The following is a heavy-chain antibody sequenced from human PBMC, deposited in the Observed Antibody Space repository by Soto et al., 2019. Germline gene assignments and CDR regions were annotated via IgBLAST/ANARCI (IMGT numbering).Heavy chain of an antibody. CDR2: INHSGST. D-gene: IGHD3-10*01. J-gene: IGHJ4*02. CDR1: GGSFSGYY. V-gene: IGHV4-34*01. CDR3: ARQNYVSGFDY. Sequence: SETRSLTCAVYGGSFSGYYWSWIRQPPGKGLEWIGEINHSGSTNYNPSLKSRVTISVDTSKNQFSLKLSSVTAADTAVYYCARQNYVSGFDYWGQGTLVTVSS.